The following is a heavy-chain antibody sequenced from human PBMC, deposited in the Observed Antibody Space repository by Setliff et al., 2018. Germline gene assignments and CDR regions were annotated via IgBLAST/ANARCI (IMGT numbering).Heavy chain of an antibody. CDR1: GGSISSGSYY. V-gene: IGHV4-61*09. Sequence: PSETLSLTCTVSGGSISSGSYYWTWIRQPAGKGLEWIGHFYTSGSTNYNPSLKSRVTISLDTSKNQFSLKLSSVTAADTAFYYCARDQYSSGWYGAPESYFDCWGQGILVTVSS. D-gene: IGHD6-19*01. CDR2: FYTSGST. J-gene: IGHJ4*02. CDR3: ARDQYSSGWYGAPESYFDC.